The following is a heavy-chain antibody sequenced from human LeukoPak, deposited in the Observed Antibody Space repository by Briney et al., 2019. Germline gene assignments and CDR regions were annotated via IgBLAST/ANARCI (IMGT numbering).Heavy chain of an antibody. J-gene: IGHJ4*02. CDR2: ISGSGGST. Sequence: GGSLRLSCAASGFTFSSYAMNWVRQAPGKGLEWVSGISGSGGSTYYADSVKGRFTISRDNSKNTLYLQMNSLRAEDTAVYYCARVGDHGDYPADFDYWGQGTLVTVSS. CDR3: ARVGDHGDYPADFDY. V-gene: IGHV3-23*01. D-gene: IGHD4-17*01. CDR1: GFTFSSYA.